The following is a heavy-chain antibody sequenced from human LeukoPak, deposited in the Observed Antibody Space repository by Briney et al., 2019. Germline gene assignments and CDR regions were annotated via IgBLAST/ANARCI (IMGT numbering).Heavy chain of an antibody. Sequence: GGSLRLSCAASGFTFSSYAMSWVRQAPGKGLEWVSAISVSGGSTYYAASVKGRFTISRDNSKNTLYLQMSSLRAEDTALYYCARGQPPSYYDMDVWGQEAPDTVSS. CDR3: ARGQPPSYYDMDV. J-gene: IGHJ6*02. D-gene: IGHD6-13*01. CDR2: ISVSGGST. V-gene: IGHV3-23*01. CDR1: GFTFSSYA.